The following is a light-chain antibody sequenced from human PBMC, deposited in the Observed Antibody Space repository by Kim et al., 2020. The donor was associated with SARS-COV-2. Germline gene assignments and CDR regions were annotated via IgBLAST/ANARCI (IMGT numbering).Light chain of an antibody. CDR3: SSYTSSSTLV. J-gene: IGLJ3*02. CDR2: DVS. Sequence: GQSNTISCTGTSSDVCGYNYVSWYQQHPGKAPKLMIYDVSNRPSGVSNRFSGSKSGNTASLTISGLQAEDEADYYCSSYTSSSTLVFGGGTQLTVL. CDR1: SSDVCGYNY. V-gene: IGLV2-14*03.